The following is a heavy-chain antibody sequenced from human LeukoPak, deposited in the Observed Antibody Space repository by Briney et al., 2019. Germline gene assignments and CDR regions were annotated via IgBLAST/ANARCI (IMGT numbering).Heavy chain of an antibody. CDR3: ARDLSPRFGPDAFDI. D-gene: IGHD3-10*01. Sequence: GASVKVSCKASGYTFPSYGISWVRRAPGQGLEWMGWISAYNGNTNYARKLQGRVTMTTDTSTSTAYMELRSLRSDDTAVYYCARDLSPRFGPDAFDIWGQGTMVTVSS. J-gene: IGHJ3*02. V-gene: IGHV1-18*01. CDR1: GYTFPSYG. CDR2: ISAYNGNT.